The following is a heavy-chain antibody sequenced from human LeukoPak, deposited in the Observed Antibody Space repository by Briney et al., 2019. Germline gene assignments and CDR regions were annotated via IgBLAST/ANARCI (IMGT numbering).Heavy chain of an antibody. CDR3: ARALVGGISVAGTAFDY. J-gene: IGHJ4*02. CDR1: SGSISGYY. Sequence: NPSETLSLTCTVSSGSISGYYWSWIRQPPGKGLEWIGYIYYSGSTYYNPSLKSRVTISVDTSKNQFSLTLSSVTAADTAVYYCARALVGGISVAGTAFDYWGQGTLVTVSS. V-gene: IGHV4-59*08. D-gene: IGHD6-19*01. CDR2: IYYSGST.